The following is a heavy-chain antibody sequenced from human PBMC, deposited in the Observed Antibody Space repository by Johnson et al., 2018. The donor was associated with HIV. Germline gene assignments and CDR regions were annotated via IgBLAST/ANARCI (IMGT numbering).Heavy chain of an antibody. Sequence: GGLIQPGGSLRLSCAASGFTFISYAMHWVRQAPGKGLEWVAFIVYDGSKKYYADSVKGLFTISRDNAKNSLYLQMNSLRAEETALYYCARDRQAVRGTFDIWGQGTMVTVSS. CDR1: GFTFISYA. J-gene: IGHJ3*02. D-gene: IGHD6-19*01. CDR3: ARDRQAVRGTFDI. CDR2: IVYDGSKK. V-gene: IGHV3-33*08.